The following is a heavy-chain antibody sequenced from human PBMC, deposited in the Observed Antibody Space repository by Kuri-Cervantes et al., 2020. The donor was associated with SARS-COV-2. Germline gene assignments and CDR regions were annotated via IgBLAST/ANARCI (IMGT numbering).Heavy chain of an antibody. J-gene: IGHJ2*01. Sequence: GSLRLSVNVTGGSISSYYWSWIRQPPGKGLEGIGYIYYSGSTNYNPSLKSRVTISVDTSKNQFSLKLSSVTAADTAVYYCVRGNWELRNWYFDLWGHGTLVTVSS. CDR2: IYYSGST. V-gene: IGHV4-59*01. CDR1: GGSISSYY. D-gene: IGHD1-26*01. CDR3: VRGNWELRNWYFDL.